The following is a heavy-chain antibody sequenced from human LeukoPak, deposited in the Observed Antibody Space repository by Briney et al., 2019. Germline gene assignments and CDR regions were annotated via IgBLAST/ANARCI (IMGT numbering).Heavy chain of an antibody. CDR3: AKARLRGRGLDY. D-gene: IGHD2-15*01. Sequence: GGSLRLSCAASGFTFDDYAMHWVRQAPGKGLEWVSGISWNSGSIGYADSVKGRFTISRDNAKNSLYLQMNSLRAEDTALYYCAKARLRGRGLDYWGQGTLVTVSS. V-gene: IGHV3-9*01. J-gene: IGHJ4*02. CDR2: ISWNSGSI. CDR1: GFTFDDYA.